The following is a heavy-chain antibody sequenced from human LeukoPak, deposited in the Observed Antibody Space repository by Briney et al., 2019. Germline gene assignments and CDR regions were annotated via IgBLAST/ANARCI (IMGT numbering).Heavy chain of an antibody. J-gene: IGHJ4*02. Sequence: GGSLRLSCAASGFTFSSYAMSWVHQAPGKGLEWVSYIGTTSGAIYYADSVKGRFTISRDSAKNSLYLQMNSLRAEDTAVYYCARFRTWGDKAFDYWGQGTLVTVSS. D-gene: IGHD2-21*02. CDR1: GFTFSSYA. CDR3: ARFRTWGDKAFDY. V-gene: IGHV3-48*01. CDR2: IGTTSGAI.